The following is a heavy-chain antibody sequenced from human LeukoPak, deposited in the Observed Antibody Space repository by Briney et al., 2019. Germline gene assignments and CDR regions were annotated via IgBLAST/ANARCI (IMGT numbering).Heavy chain of an antibody. V-gene: IGHV1-2*02. CDR3: AYYYDSSGYR. CDR1: GYTFTGYY. J-gene: IGHJ4*02. D-gene: IGHD3-22*01. Sequence: ASVKVSCKASGYTFTGYYMHWVRQAPGQGLEWMGWINPNSGGTNYAQKFQGRVTMTWDTSISTAYMELSRLRSDDTAVYYCAYYYDSSGYRWGQGTLVTVSS. CDR2: INPNSGGT.